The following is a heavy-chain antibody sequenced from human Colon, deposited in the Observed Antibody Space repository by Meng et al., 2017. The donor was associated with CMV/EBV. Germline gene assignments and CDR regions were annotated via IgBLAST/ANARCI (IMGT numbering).Heavy chain of an antibody. CDR3: ARVLPAYYYDTSAYPLDY. V-gene: IGHV3-74*01. CDR1: GFTFSSYW. Sequence: GESLKISCAASGFTFSSYWMHWVRQAPGKGLVWVSRINSDGNSTSYADSVKGRFTISRDNAKNTLYLQMNSLRAEDTAVYYCARVLPAYYYDTSAYPLDYWGQGTLVTVSS. D-gene: IGHD3-22*01. J-gene: IGHJ4*02. CDR2: INSDGNST.